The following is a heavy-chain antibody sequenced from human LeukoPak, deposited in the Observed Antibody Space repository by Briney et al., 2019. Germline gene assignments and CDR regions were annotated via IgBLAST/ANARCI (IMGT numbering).Heavy chain of an antibody. J-gene: IGHJ4*02. CDR2: INHSGST. CDR3: ARARLLYYYDSSGYFGY. D-gene: IGHD3-22*01. CDR1: GGSFSGYY. V-gene: IGHV4-34*01. Sequence: SETLSLTCAVYGGSFSGYYWGWIRQPPGKGLEWIGEINHSGSTNYNPSLKSRVTISVDTSKNQFSLKLSSVTAADTAVYYCARARLLYYYDSSGYFGYWGQGTLVTVSS.